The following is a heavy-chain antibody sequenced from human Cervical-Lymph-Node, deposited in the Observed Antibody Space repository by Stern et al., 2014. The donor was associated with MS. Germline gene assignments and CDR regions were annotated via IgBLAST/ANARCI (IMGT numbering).Heavy chain of an antibody. D-gene: IGHD3-16*01. Sequence: QVQLVQSGPEVKKPGASVMVSCKTSGYTFTNYYIHWVRQAPGQGLEGMGIINPNGSVTASAQKFQGRLTMTRDTSTTTVYMRLITLTSEDTAMYYCTRAVGGVGREWGQGTLVFVSS. V-gene: IGHV1-46*01. CDR1: GYTFTNYY. J-gene: IGHJ4*02. CDR2: INPNGSVT. CDR3: TRAVGGVGRE.